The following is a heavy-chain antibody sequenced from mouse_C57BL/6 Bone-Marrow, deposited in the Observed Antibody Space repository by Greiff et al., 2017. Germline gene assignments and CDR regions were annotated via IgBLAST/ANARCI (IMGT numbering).Heavy chain of an antibody. J-gene: IGHJ2*01. CDR1: GYTFTSYG. CDR3: ARGPHYYNGSSYFDY. Sequence: SGAELARPGASVKLSCKASGYTFTSYGISWVKQRTGQGLEWIGEIYPRSGNTYYNEKFKGKATLTADKSSSTAYMELRSLTSEDSAVYFCARGPHYYNGSSYFDYWGQGTTLTVSS. CDR2: IYPRSGNT. D-gene: IGHD1-1*01. V-gene: IGHV1-81*01.